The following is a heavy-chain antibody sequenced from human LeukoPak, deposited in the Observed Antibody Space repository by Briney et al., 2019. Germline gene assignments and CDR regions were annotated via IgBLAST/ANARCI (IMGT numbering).Heavy chain of an antibody. D-gene: IGHD3-10*01. J-gene: IGHJ6*03. Sequence: SETLSLTCTVSGGSISSYYWSWIRQPPGKGLEWIGYIYYSGSTNYNPSLKSRVTISVDTSKNQFSLKLSSVTVADTAVYYCARHVIGRWLGDDYSYYVDVWGKGTTVTISS. CDR2: IYYSGST. CDR1: GGSISSYY. V-gene: IGHV4-59*08. CDR3: ARHVIGRWLGDDYSYYVDV.